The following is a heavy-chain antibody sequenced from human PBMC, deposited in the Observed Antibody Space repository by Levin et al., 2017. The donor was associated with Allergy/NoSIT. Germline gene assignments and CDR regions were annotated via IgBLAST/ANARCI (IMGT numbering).Heavy chain of an antibody. D-gene: IGHD6-19*01. CDR2: MNPNSGNT. CDR3: ARGGSSGWSSYFDY. CDR1: GYTFTSYD. V-gene: IGHV1-8*01. J-gene: IGHJ4*02. Sequence: GGSLRLSCKASGYTFTSYDINWVRQATGQGLEWMGWMNPNSGNTGYAQKFQGRVTMTRNTSISTAYMELSSLRSEDTAVYYCARGGSSGWSSYFDYWGQGTLVTVSS.